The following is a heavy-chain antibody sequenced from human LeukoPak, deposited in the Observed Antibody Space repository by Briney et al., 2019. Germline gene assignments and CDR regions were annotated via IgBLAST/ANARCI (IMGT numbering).Heavy chain of an antibody. CDR1: GFTVSSNY. CDR2: IYSGGST. D-gene: IGHD6-13*01. Sequence: GGSLRLSCAASGFTVSSNYMSWVRQAPGKGLEWVSVIYSGGSTYYADSVKGRFTISRDNSKNTLYLQMNSLRAEDTAMYYCARAAAGISFDYWGQGTLVTVSS. J-gene: IGHJ4*02. V-gene: IGHV3-53*01. CDR3: ARAAAGISFDY.